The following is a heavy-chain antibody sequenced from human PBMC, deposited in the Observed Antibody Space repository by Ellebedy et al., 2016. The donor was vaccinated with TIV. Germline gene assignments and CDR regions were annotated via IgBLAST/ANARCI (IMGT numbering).Heavy chain of an antibody. CDR1: GGTFSSYA. V-gene: IGHV1-69*13. Sequence: AASVKVSCKASGGTFSSYAISWVRQAPGQGLEWMGGIIPIFGTANYAQKFQGRVTITADESTSTAYMELSSLRSEDTAVYYCARGGVLQYYFDYWGQGTLVTVSS. J-gene: IGHJ4*02. D-gene: IGHD3-10*01. CDR2: IIPIFGTA. CDR3: ARGGVLQYYFDY.